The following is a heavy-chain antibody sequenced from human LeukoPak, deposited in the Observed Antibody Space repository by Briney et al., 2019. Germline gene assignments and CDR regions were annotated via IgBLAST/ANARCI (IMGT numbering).Heavy chain of an antibody. CDR1: GFTFSTYD. CDR3: IRESNYYDSSTSPGYFDL. Sequence: PGRSLRLSCAASGFTFSTYDMHWVRQAAGKGLEWVSAIDTAGGTYYPGSVKGRFTISRENTKNSLYLQMNSLRAGDTAVYYCIRESNYYDSSTSPGYFDLWGRGTLVTVSS. V-gene: IGHV3-13*04. CDR2: IDTAGGT. D-gene: IGHD3-22*01. J-gene: IGHJ2*01.